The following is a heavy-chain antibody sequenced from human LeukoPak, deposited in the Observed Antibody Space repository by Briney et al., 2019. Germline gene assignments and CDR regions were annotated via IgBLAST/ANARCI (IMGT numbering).Heavy chain of an antibody. J-gene: IGHJ6*02. V-gene: IGHV3-66*01. D-gene: IGHD1-26*01. CDR2: IYSGGRT. Sequence: PGGSLRLSCAASGFTVSSNYMSWVRQAPGKGLEWVSAIYSGGRTYYADSVKGRFTISRENSKNTLYLKMNSLRAEDTAVYYCARGSWESVYYYYYYGMDVWGQGTTVTVSS. CDR1: GFTVSSNY. CDR3: ARGSWESVYYYYYYGMDV.